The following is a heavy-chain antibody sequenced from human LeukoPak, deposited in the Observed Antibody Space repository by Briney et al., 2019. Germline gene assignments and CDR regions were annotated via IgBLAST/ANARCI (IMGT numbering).Heavy chain of an antibody. Sequence: GGSLRLSCAASGFTFSSYATSWVRQTPGKGLEWVSGISERGDSTYYADSVKGRFTISRDNSKNTLYLQMKSLRVEDTAIYYCAKDRPQGCGGDCYVMPVDYWGQGTLVTVSS. CDR2: ISERGDST. J-gene: IGHJ4*02. CDR3: AKDRPQGCGGDCYVMPVDY. V-gene: IGHV3-23*01. D-gene: IGHD2-21*02. CDR1: GFTFSSYA.